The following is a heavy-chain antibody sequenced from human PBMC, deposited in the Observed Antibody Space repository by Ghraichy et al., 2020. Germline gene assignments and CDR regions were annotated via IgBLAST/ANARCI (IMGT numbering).Heavy chain of an antibody. CDR2: IYPGDSDT. Sequence: GESLNISCKGSGYSFTSYWIGWVRQMPGKGLEWMGIIYPGDSDTRYSPSFQGQVTISADKSISTAYLQWSSLKASDTAMYYCARQTLGYCSGGSCYQDYYYYYGMDVWGQGTTVTVSS. CDR1: GYSFTSYW. V-gene: IGHV5-51*01. J-gene: IGHJ6*02. D-gene: IGHD2-15*01. CDR3: ARQTLGYCSGGSCYQDYYYYYGMDV.